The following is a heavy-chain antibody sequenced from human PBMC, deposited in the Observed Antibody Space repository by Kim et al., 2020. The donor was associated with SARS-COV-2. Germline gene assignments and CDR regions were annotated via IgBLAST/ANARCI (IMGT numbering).Heavy chain of an antibody. D-gene: IGHD2-2*01. J-gene: IGHJ3*02. V-gene: IGHV1-69*06. Sequence: SVKVSCKASGGIFSSYAISWVRQAPGQGLEWMGGIIPLFGSANYAQKFKGRVTLTADKSTSTAYMELSSLRSEDTAVYYCARVGRFCDSTSCYGGAFDIWGQGTMGTVSS. CDR2: IIPLFGSA. CDR1: GGIFSSYA. CDR3: ARVGRFCDSTSCYGGAFDI.